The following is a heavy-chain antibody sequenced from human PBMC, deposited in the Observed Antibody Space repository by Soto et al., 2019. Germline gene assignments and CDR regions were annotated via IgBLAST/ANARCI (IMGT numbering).Heavy chain of an antibody. CDR3: AKADYGGNSAFDY. Sequence: GASVKTSCTDSGFTKNDVSMHWVRQAPGKGLEWMGRFDPEDGETIYAQKFQGRLTMTEDTSTDTAYMELSSLRSDDTAVYYCAKADYGGNSAFDYWGQGTLVTVSS. D-gene: IGHD4-17*01. V-gene: IGHV1-24*01. J-gene: IGHJ4*02. CDR1: GFTKNDVS. CDR2: FDPEDGET.